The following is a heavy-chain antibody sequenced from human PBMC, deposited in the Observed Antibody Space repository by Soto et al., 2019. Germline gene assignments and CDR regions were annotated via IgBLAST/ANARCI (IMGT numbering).Heavy chain of an antibody. Sequence: QLQLQESGPGLVKPSETLSVTCSVSGDSIGTINYYWGWLRQPPGKGPEWIGSIYYTGSTHYKPSLRGRATVSLDTTKNQFSLRLTSVTAADSAVYYCARHPGYTVPTVYATHYFNAWGQGVLVTVSS. V-gene: IGHV4-39*01. CDR2: IYYTGST. CDR3: ARHPGYTVPTVYATHYFNA. CDR1: GDSIGTINYY. D-gene: IGHD2-8*01. J-gene: IGHJ4*02.